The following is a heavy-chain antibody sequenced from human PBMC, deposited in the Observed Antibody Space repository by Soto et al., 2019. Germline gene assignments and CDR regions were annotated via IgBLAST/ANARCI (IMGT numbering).Heavy chain of an antibody. V-gene: IGHV1-69*06. CDR3: ARILCGGDCYDAFDI. D-gene: IGHD2-21*02. J-gene: IGHJ3*02. CDR2: IIPIFGTA. Sequence: ASVKVSCKASGGTFSSYAISWVRQAPGQGLEWMGGIIPIFGTANYAQKFQGRVTITADKSTSTAYMELSSLRSEDTAVYYCARILCGGDCYDAFDIWGQGTMVT. CDR1: GGTFSSYA.